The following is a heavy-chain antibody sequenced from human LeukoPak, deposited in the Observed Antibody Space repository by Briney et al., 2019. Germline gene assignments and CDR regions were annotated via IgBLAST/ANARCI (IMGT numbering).Heavy chain of an antibody. J-gene: IGHJ4*02. CDR1: GGSISSSSYY. CDR3: ARDRDGGNHGGFVY. V-gene: IGHV4-39*07. CDR2: IYYSGST. D-gene: IGHD4-23*01. Sequence: PSETLSLTCTVSGGSISSSSYYWGWIRQPPGKGLEWIGSIYYSGSTYYNPSLKSRVTISVDTSKNQFSLKLSSVTAADTAVYYCARDRDGGNHGGFVYWGQGTLVTVSS.